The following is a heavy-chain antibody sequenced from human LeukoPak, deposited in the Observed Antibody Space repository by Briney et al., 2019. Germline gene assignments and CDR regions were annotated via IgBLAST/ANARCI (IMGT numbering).Heavy chain of an antibody. V-gene: IGHV1-24*01. J-gene: IGHJ4*02. D-gene: IGHD3-22*01. CDR1: GYTLTELS. CDR2: FDPEDGET. Sequence: ASVKVSCKVSGYTLTELSMHWVRQAPGKGLEWMGGFDPEDGETIYAQKFQGRVTMTEDTSTDTAYMELSSLRSEDTAVYYCATLPYYDSSGYYLASLRQYYFDYWGQGTLVTVSS. CDR3: ATLPYYDSSGYYLASLRQYYFDY.